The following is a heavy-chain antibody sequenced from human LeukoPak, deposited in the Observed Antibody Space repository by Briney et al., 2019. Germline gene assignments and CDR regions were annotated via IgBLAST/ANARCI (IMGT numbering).Heavy chain of an antibody. CDR2: ISWNSGSI. Sequence: GGSLRLSCAASGFTSDDYAMHWVRQAPGKGLEWVSGISWNSGSIGYADSVKGRFTISRDNAKNSLYLQMNSLRAEDTAVYYCARDRWNVWGKGTTVTVSS. J-gene: IGHJ6*04. CDR3: ARDRWNV. CDR1: GFTSDDYA. V-gene: IGHV3-9*02. D-gene: IGHD1-1*01.